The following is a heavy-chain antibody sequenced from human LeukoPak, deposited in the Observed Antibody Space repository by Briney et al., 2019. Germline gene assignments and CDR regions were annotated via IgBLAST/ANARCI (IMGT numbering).Heavy chain of an antibody. Sequence: GGSLRLSCAASGFTFSSYSMNWVRQAPGKGLEWVSSISSSSSYIYYADSVKGRFTISRDNAKNSLYLQMNSLRAEDTAVYYCARARSALGYFDYWGREPWSPSPQ. CDR2: ISSSSSYI. CDR1: GFTFSSYS. J-gene: IGHJ4*02. CDR3: ARARSALGYFDY. V-gene: IGHV3-21*01. D-gene: IGHD3-16*01.